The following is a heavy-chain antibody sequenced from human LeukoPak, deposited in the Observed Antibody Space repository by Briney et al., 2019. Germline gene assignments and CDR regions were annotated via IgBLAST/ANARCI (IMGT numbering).Heavy chain of an antibody. CDR3: ASLAVASADY. CDR1: GFTFSNYW. Sequence: GGSLRLSCTASGFTFSNYWMHWVRQAPGKGLMWVSRIKSDGTSTTYADSVKGRFTISRDNSKNTLYLQMNSLRAEDTAVYYCASLAVASADYWGQGTLVTVSS. V-gene: IGHV3-74*03. CDR2: IKSDGTST. D-gene: IGHD6-19*01. J-gene: IGHJ4*02.